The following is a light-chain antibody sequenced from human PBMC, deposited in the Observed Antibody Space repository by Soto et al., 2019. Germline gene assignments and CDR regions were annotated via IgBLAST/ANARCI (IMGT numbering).Light chain of an antibody. V-gene: IGKV3-15*01. CDR1: QSVSSY. J-gene: IGKJ1*01. CDR3: QQYNNWPAT. Sequence: EIVMTQSPATLSVSPGERATLSCRASQSVSSYLAWYQQKPGQAPRLLIYGASTRATGIPDRFSGSGSGPEFTLTNSSLQSEDFPVYYCQQYNNWPATFGQGTKVEIK. CDR2: GAS.